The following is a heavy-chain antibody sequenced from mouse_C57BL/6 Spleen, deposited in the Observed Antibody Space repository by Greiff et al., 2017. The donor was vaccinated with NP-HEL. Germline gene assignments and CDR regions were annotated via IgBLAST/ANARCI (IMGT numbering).Heavy chain of an antibody. V-gene: IGHV1-50*01. CDR3: ASRETGTTGNY. CDR2: IDPSDSYT. CDR1: GYTFTSYW. D-gene: IGHD4-1*01. J-gene: IGHJ2*01. Sequence: QVQLQQSGAELVKPGASVKLSCKASGYTFTSYWMQWVKQRPGQGLEWIGEIDPSDSYTNYNQKFKGKATLTVDTSSSTAYMQLSSLTSEDSAVYYCASRETGTTGNYWGQGTTLTVSS.